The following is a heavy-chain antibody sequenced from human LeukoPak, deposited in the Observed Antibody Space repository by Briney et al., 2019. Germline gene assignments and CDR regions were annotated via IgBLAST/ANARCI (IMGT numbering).Heavy chain of an antibody. CDR1: GGSISSGDYY. CDR2: IYYSGST. V-gene: IGHV4-30-4*08. Sequence: PSETLSLTCTVSGGSISSGDYYWSWIRQPPGKGLEWIGYIYYSGSTYYSPSLKSRVTISVDTSKNQFSLKLSSVTAADTAVYYCARHGHSYGLNWFDPWGQGTLVTVSS. CDR3: ARHGHSYGLNWFDP. D-gene: IGHD5-18*01. J-gene: IGHJ5*02.